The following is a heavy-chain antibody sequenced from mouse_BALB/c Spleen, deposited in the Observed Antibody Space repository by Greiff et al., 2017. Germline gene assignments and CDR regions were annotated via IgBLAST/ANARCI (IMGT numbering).Heavy chain of an antibody. V-gene: IGHV5-17*02. D-gene: IGHD1-1*01. CDR1: GFTFSSFG. CDR3: AREGGYYGSSYHYYAMDY. CDR2: ISSGSSTI. J-gene: IGHJ4*01. Sequence: EVKLQESGGGLVQPGGSRKLSCAASGFTFSSFGMHWVRQAPEKGLEWVAYISSGSSTIYYADTVKGRFTISRDNPKNTLFLQMTSLRSEDTAMYYCAREGGYYGSSYHYYAMDYWGQGTSVTVSS.